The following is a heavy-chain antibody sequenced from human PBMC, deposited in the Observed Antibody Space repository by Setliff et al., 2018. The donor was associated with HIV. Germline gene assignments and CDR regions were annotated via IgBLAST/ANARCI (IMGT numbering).Heavy chain of an antibody. Sequence: PSETLSLTCTVSGGSISSSSYYWGWIRQPPGKGLEWIATIYYSGSTYYNPSLKSRVTMSIDKSKNQVSLELSSVTAADTAVYYCARANYYDSSGSLGYFDYWGQGTLVTVSS. J-gene: IGHJ4*02. CDR3: ARANYYDSSGSLGYFDY. V-gene: IGHV4-39*07. CDR2: IYYSGST. CDR1: GGSISSSSYY. D-gene: IGHD3-22*01.